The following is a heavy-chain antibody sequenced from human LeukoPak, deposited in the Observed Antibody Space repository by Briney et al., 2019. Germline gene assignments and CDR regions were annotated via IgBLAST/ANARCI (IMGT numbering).Heavy chain of an antibody. CDR3: ARGEPGYCSSTSCSNFDY. V-gene: IGHV3-13*01. CDR1: GFTFSSYD. Sequence: GGSLRLSCAASGFTFSSYDMHWVRQATGKGLEWVSAIGTAGDTYYPGSVKGRFTISRENAKNFLYLQMNSLRAGDTAVYYCARGEPGYCSSTSCSNFDYWGQGTLVTVSS. D-gene: IGHD2-2*01. CDR2: IGTAGDT. J-gene: IGHJ4*02.